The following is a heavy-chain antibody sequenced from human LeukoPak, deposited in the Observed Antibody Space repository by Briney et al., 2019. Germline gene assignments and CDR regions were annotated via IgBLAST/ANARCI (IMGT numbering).Heavy chain of an antibody. CDR3: AKTISQYYDFWSGYYSPFDY. Sequence: GGSLRLSCAASGFTFSSYAMSWVRQAPGKGLEWVSAISGSGGSTYYADSVKGRFTMSRDNSKNTLYLQMNSLRAEDTAVYYCAKTISQYYDFWSGYYSPFDYWGQGILVTVSS. V-gene: IGHV3-23*01. J-gene: IGHJ4*02. D-gene: IGHD3-3*01. CDR2: ISGSGGST. CDR1: GFTFSSYA.